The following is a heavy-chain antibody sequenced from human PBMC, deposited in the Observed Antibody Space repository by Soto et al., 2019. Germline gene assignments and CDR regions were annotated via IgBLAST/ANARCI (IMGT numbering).Heavy chain of an antibody. CDR1: GGSLTNYF. D-gene: IGHD2-21*02. CDR3: ARFQYTVVTPFDL. CDR2: IRYSGKT. V-gene: IGHV4-59*01. J-gene: IGHJ3*01. Sequence: QVQLQESGPGLVEPSETLSLTCTVSGGSLTNYFWTWIRQPPGKGLEWIAYIRYSGKTDYNPSLKSRVTTSLDTPKNQFSLKLTSVTAADTAMYYCARFQYTVVTPFDLWGQGTMVIVSS.